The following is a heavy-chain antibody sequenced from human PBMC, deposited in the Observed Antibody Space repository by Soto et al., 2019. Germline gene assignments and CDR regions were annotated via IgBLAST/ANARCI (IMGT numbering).Heavy chain of an antibody. D-gene: IGHD6-19*01. CDR3: ARHVPYSSGPARLKYYYGMDV. CDR1: GGSISSSSYY. J-gene: IGHJ6*02. CDR2: IYYSGST. Sequence: QLQLQESGPGLVKPSETLSLTCTVSGGSISSSSYYWGWIRQPPGKGLEWIGSIYYSGSTYYNPSLKGRVTISVDPTKTQSSLKLSSVTAADTAVYYCARHVPYSSGPARLKYYYGMDVWGQGTTVTVSS. V-gene: IGHV4-39*01.